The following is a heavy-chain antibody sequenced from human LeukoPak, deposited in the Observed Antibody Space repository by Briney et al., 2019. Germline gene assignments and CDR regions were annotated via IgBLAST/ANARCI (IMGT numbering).Heavy chain of an antibody. J-gene: IGHJ4*02. CDR3: ARGVYGSGYFFDY. D-gene: IGHD3-10*01. Sequence: PSETLSLTCTVSGGSISRYYWSWIRQPAGKGLEWIGRIYSSGSTNYNPSFQSRVTMSLDTSKSQFSLKLSSVTAADTAVYYCARGVYGSGYFFDYWGQGTLVTVSS. CDR2: IYSSGST. V-gene: IGHV4-4*07. CDR1: GGSISRYY.